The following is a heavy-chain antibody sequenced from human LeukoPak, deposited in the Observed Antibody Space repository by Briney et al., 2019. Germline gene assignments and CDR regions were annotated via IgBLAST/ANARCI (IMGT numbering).Heavy chain of an antibody. CDR2: FDPEDGET. D-gene: IGHD6-19*01. CDR3: ARGLQENLAWLQAFSAFDI. J-gene: IGHJ3*02. CDR1: GYTLTELS. Sequence: ASVKVSCKVSGYTLTELSMHRVRQAPGKGLEWMGGFDPEDGETIYAQKFQGRVTMTEDTSTDTAYMELSSLRSEDTAVYYCARGLQENLAWLQAFSAFDIWGQGTMVTVSS. V-gene: IGHV1-24*01.